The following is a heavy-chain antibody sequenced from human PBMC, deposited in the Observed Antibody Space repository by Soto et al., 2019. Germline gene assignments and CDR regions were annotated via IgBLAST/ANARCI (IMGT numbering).Heavy chain of an antibody. V-gene: IGHV4-39*02. D-gene: IGHD6-6*01. CDR2: VYHSGST. CDR3: ARRFAWQLPFDA. Sequence: SETLSLTCTVSGDSIRSGSSSWGWIRQPPGKGLEWIGSVYHSGSTYYNPSLKSRVTISVDTSKNHFSLRLNSVTAADTAFYFCARRFAWQLPFDAWGQGTLVTVSS. J-gene: IGHJ4*02. CDR1: GDSIRSGSSS.